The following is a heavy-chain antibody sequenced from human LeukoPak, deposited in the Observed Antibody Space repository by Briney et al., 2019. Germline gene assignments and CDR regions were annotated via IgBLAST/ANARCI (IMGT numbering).Heavy chain of an antibody. D-gene: IGHD6-13*01. Sequence: SGGSLRLSCAASGFTFSRNSMNWVRQAPGKGLEWVSYITSSSSTIYYADSVKGRFTISRDNAKNSLYLQMNSLRAEDTALYYCARDQGGTGSWYEGEGYWGQGTLVTVSS. CDR3: ARDQGGTGSWYEGEGY. J-gene: IGHJ4*02. CDR1: GFTFSRNS. CDR2: ITSSSSTI. V-gene: IGHV3-48*01.